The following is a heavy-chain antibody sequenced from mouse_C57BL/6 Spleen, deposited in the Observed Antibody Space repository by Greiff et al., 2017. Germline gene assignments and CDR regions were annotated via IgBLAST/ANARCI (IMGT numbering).Heavy chain of an antibody. CDR1: GYTFTSYW. D-gene: IGHD2-4*01. CDR2: INPSNGGT. Sequence: VQLQQPGTELVKPGASVKLSCKASGYTFTSYWRHWVRQRPGQGLEWIGNINPSNGGTNYNEKFKSKATLTVYKSSSTAYMQLSSLTSEDSAVYYCARKLGYDYECHAMEYRGKGPSVTAAS. J-gene: IGHJ4*01. V-gene: IGHV1-53*01. CDR3: ARKLGYDYECHAMEY.